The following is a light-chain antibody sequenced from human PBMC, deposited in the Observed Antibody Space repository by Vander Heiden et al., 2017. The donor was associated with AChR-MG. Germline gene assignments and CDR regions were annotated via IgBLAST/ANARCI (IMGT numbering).Light chain of an antibody. V-gene: IGLV1-47*02. CDR3: AAWDDSLSVLYV. CDR2: SNN. J-gene: IGLJ1*01. Sequence: HSVLTQPPSASGTPGQRVTISCSGSSSNIGSNYVYWYQQLPGTAPKLLIYSNNQRLSGVPDRFSGSKSGTSASLAISGLRSEDEADYYCAAWDDSLSVLYVFGTGTKVTVL. CDR1: SSNIGSNY.